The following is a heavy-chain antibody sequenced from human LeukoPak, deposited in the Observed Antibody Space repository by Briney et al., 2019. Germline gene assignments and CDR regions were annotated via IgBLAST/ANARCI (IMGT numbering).Heavy chain of an antibody. D-gene: IGHD1-26*01. V-gene: IGHV1-2*02. CDR2: INPKSGGT. Sequence: ASVKVSCKASGYTFTGYYMHWVRQAPGQGLEWVGWINPKSGGTNYAQKFQGRVTMTRDTSISTAYMELSRLRSDDTAVYYCAKGGAAARNYYYMDVWGKGTTVTISS. CDR3: AKGGAAARNYYYMDV. J-gene: IGHJ6*03. CDR1: GYTFTGYY.